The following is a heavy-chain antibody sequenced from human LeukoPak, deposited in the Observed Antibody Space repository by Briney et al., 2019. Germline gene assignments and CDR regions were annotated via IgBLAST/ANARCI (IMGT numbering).Heavy chain of an antibody. CDR2: INPNSGGT. Sequence: ASVKVSCKASGYTFTGYYMHWVRQAPGQGLEWMGWINPNSGGTNYAQKFQGRVTITRNTSISTAYMELSSLRSEDTAVYYCARSTDYGDYYYYYMDVWGKGTTVTVSS. J-gene: IGHJ6*03. V-gene: IGHV1-2*02. CDR1: GYTFTGYY. D-gene: IGHD4-17*01. CDR3: ARSTDYGDYYYYYMDV.